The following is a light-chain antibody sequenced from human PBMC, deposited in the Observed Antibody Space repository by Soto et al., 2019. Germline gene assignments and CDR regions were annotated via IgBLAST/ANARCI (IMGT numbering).Light chain of an antibody. CDR2: KAS. J-gene: IGKJ2*01. V-gene: IGKV1-5*03. Sequence: DIQMTQSPSTLSASVGDRVTITCRASQSIGSWLAWYQQKPGKAPNLLIYKASSLESGVPSRFSGSGPGTEFTLTISSLQPDDFATYYCQQYDVYPYTFGQGTKLEIK. CDR1: QSIGSW. CDR3: QQYDVYPYT.